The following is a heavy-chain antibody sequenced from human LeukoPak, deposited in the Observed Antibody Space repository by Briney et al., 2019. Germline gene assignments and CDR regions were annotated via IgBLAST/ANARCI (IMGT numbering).Heavy chain of an antibody. V-gene: IGHV4-59*01. D-gene: IGHD6-19*01. CDR1: GGSLTYYY. CDR3: ARETSLAGFASGLGFNY. Sequence: SETLSLTCTVSGGSLTYYYWTWIRQSPGRRPEWIGYIYYSGSTHYNPSLESRVAFSVDTSKNQVSLRLSSVTAADTATYYCARETSLAGFASGLGFNYWGQGILVTVSS. J-gene: IGHJ4*02. CDR2: IYYSGST.